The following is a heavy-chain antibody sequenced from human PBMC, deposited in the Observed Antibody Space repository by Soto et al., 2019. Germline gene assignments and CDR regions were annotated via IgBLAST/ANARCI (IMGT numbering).Heavy chain of an antibody. J-gene: IGHJ6*02. CDR3: AITVTTGSILNYYYYYGMDV. V-gene: IGHV4-30-4*01. Sequence: PSETLSLTCTVSGDSTSSGDYYWSWIRQPPGKGLEWIGCIYYSGNTYYNPSLKRRFSISVDTSKNQFSLQLSSVTAADTAVYYCAITVTTGSILNYYYYYGMDVWGQGTTVTVSS. D-gene: IGHD4-4*01. CDR1: GDSTSSGDYY. CDR2: IYYSGNT.